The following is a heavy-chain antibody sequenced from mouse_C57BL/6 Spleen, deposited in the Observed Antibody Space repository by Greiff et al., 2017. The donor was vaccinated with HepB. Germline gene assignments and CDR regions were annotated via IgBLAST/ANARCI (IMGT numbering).Heavy chain of an antibody. CDR1: GYTFTSYW. CDR3: TSPYSNYVWFAY. D-gene: IGHD2-5*01. V-gene: IGHV1-5*01. CDR2: IYPGNSDT. J-gene: IGHJ3*01. Sequence: EVQLQQSGTVLARPGASVKMSCKTSGYTFTSYWMHWVKQRPGQGLEWIGAIYPGNSDTSYNQKFKGKAKLTAVTSASTAYMELSSLTNEDSAVYYCTSPYSNYVWFAYWGQGTLVTVSA.